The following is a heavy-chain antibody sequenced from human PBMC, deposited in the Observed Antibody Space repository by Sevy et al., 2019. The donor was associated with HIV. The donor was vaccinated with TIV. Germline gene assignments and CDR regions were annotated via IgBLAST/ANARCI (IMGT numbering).Heavy chain of an antibody. CDR1: GFTFSKYS. D-gene: IGHD2-8*01. Sequence: GGSLRLSCAASGFTFSKYSMSWVRQPPGKGLEWVSTLSFGCGEINYTDSVKGRFTISRDNSKSSVYLQMNNLRPEDTAVYYCAREGCTKPHDYWGQGALVTVSS. J-gene: IGHJ4*02. CDR3: AREGCTKPHDY. V-gene: IGHV3-23*01. CDR2: LSFGCGEI.